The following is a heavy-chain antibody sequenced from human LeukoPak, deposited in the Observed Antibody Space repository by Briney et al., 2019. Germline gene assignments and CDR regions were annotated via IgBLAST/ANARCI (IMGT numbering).Heavy chain of an antibody. CDR1: GGSFSGYY. CDR2: INHSRST. J-gene: IGHJ4*02. D-gene: IGHD6-6*01. CDR3: ARVSSAYYFDY. Sequence: SETLSLTCAVYGGSFSGYYWSWIRQPPGKGLEWIGEINHSRSTNYNPSLKSRVTISVDTSKNQFSLKLSSVTAADTAVYYCARVSSAYYFDYWGQGTLVTVSS. V-gene: IGHV4-34*01.